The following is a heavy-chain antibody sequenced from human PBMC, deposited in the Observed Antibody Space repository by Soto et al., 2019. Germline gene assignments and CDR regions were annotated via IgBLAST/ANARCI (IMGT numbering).Heavy chain of an antibody. CDR2: INAGNGNT. J-gene: IGHJ3*02. CDR3: AKPLIDLWRQEWWHDAFDI. D-gene: IGHD3-3*01. CDR1: GQGFSVYP. V-gene: IGHV1-3*01. Sequence: AGQGFSVYPRRWAGHATEQRLEWMRWINAGNGNTKYSQKVQGRVTITRDTSASTSYMELSSLRAEDTAVYYCAKPLIDLWRQEWWHDAFDICGQGPTGTV.